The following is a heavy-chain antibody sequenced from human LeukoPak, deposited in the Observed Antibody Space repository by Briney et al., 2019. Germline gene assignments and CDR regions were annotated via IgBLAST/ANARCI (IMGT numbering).Heavy chain of an antibody. Sequence: PGGSLRLSCAASGFTFSSYAMSWVRQAPGKGLQWVSAISGSGGSTYYADSVKGRFTISRDNSKNTLYLQMNSLRAEDTAVYYCAKDGVSGIAARFDYWGQGTLVTVSS. CDR3: AKDGVSGIAARFDY. CDR2: ISGSGGST. CDR1: GFTFSSYA. D-gene: IGHD6-6*01. J-gene: IGHJ4*02. V-gene: IGHV3-23*01.